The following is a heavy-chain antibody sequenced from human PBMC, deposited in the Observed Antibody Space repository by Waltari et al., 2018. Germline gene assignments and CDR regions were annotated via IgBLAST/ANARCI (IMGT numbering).Heavy chain of an antibody. V-gene: IGHV3-48*03. D-gene: IGHD4-17*01. J-gene: IGHJ4*02. CDR1: GFSLSDYG. Sequence: EVQLVESGGGLVQPGGSLRLSCAASGFSLSDYGMNWVRQAPGKGLEWLSFISSSGPTIHYADSVKCRFTVSMDNTKNSLSLQMNSLRAEDTAVYYCARVWGVTTSDFWGQGTLVTVSS. CDR3: ARVWGVTTSDF. CDR2: ISSSGPTI.